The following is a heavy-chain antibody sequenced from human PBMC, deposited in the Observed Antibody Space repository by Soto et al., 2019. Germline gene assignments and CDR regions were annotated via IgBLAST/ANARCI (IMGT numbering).Heavy chain of an antibody. J-gene: IGHJ5*02. V-gene: IGHV3-74*01. Sequence: GGSLRLSCVASGVTFSTYWMQWVLQATGKGLVWVSRISSDGTITNYADSVEGRFTIPRDNARNTLYLQVNSLRAEDTAVYYCARDYWAQVDLWGQGTLVTVSS. CDR1: GVTFSTYW. CDR3: ARDYWAQVDL. D-gene: IGHD2-8*02. CDR2: ISSDGTIT.